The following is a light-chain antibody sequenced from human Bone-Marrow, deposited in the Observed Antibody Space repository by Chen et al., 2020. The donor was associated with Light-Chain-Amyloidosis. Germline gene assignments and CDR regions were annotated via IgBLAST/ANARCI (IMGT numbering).Light chain of an antibody. Sequence: QAGLTQPPSVSKDLRQTATLTCTGNSNNVGNQGAAWLQQHQGHPPKLLSYRNNNRPSGISERFSASRAGTTASLTITGLQPEDEADYYCSAWDSSLSERVFGGGTKLTVL. CDR1: SNNVGNQG. J-gene: IGLJ2*01. V-gene: IGLV10-54*04. CDR2: RNN. CDR3: SAWDSSLSERV.